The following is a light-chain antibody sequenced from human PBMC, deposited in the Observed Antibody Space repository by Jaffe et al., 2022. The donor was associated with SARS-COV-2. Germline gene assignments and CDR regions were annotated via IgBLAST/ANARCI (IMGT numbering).Light chain of an antibody. Sequence: DIQMTQSPSFLSASVGDRVTITCRASQSINSNFNWYQQKPGKAPKLLIYTTSSLQSGVPSRFSGSGSGTDFTLTISSLQPEDFATYYCQQGDSIPWTFGQGTKVEIK. CDR1: QSINSN. CDR3: QQGDSIPWT. J-gene: IGKJ1*01. V-gene: IGKV1-39*01. CDR2: TTS.